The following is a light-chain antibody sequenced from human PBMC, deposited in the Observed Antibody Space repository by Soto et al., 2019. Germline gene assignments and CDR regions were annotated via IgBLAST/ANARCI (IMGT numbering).Light chain of an antibody. CDR1: QSFISK. CDR2: GAS. Sequence: EIVMTQSPATLSVSPGEGATLSCRASQSFISKLAWYQQKPGQAPRLLIYGASTRATGIPARFSGSGSGTEFTLIISSLQSEDSAVYYCQQYNSWLWTFGQGTKVDIK. CDR3: QQYNSWLWT. V-gene: IGKV3-15*01. J-gene: IGKJ1*01.